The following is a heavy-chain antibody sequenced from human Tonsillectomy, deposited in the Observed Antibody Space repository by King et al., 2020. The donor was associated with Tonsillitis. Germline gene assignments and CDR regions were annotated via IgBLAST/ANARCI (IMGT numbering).Heavy chain of an antibody. D-gene: IGHD2-21*02. V-gene: IGHV3-74*01. Sequence: VQLVESGGGLVQPGGSLRLSCAASGFTFSRHWMNWVRQAPGKGLVWVSRINTDGSSTSYADSVKGRFTISRDNAKNTLYLQMNSLRAEDTAIYYCARVCGDDPIDYWGQGTLVTVSS. CDR1: GFTFSRHW. CDR2: INTDGSST. J-gene: IGHJ4*02. CDR3: ARVCGDDPIDY.